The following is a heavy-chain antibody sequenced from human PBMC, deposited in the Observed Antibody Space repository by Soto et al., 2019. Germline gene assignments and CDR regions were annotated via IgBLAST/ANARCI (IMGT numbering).Heavy chain of an antibody. Sequence: PGGSLRLSCAASGFTFSSYGMHWVRQAPGKGLEWVAVISYDGSNKYYADSVKGRFTISRDNSKNTLYLQMNSLRAEDTAVYYCARTGYSSGWVLWAMDVWGQGTTVTVAS. CDR2: ISYDGSNK. D-gene: IGHD6-19*01. V-gene: IGHV3-30*03. CDR1: GFTFSSYG. CDR3: ARTGYSSGWVLWAMDV. J-gene: IGHJ6*02.